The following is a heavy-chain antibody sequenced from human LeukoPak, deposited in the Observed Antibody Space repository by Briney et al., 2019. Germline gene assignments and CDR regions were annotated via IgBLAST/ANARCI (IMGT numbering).Heavy chain of an antibody. CDR3: AKDIQGVAVAGTDYYYGMDV. CDR1: GFTFSSYG. D-gene: IGHD6-19*01. Sequence: GGSLRLSCAASGFTFSSYGMHWVRQAPGKGLEWVAVISYDGSNKYYADSVKGRFTISRDNSKNALYLQMNSLRAEDTAVCYCAKDIQGVAVAGTDYYYGMDVWGQGTTVTVSS. CDR2: ISYDGSNK. V-gene: IGHV3-30*18. J-gene: IGHJ6*02.